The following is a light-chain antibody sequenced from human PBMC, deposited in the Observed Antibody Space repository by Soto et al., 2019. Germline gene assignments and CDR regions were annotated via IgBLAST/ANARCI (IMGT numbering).Light chain of an antibody. CDR2: EVN. CDR1: SSDVGGYNL. J-gene: IGLJ1*01. CDR3: SSYTSRSTLV. V-gene: IGLV2-8*01. Sequence: QSALTQPPSASGSPGQSVTISCTGTSSDVGGYNLVSWYQQHPGKAPKLMIYEVNKRPSGVPDRFSGSKSGNTASLTVSGLQAEDEGDYYCSSYTSRSTLVFGTGTKVTVL.